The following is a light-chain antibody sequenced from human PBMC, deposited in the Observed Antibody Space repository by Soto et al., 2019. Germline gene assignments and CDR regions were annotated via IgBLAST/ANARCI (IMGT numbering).Light chain of an antibody. V-gene: IGLV2-23*01. CDR2: EGT. J-gene: IGLJ3*02. Sequence: QSALTQPASVSGSPGQSITISCTGTSSDVVNDLLVSWYQQQPGKAPKLMIYEGTKRPAGVSDRFSGSKSGNTASLTISGLQAEDEADYYCCSSVGSYTWVFGGGTKVTVL. CDR1: SSDVVNDLL. CDR3: CSSVGSYTWV.